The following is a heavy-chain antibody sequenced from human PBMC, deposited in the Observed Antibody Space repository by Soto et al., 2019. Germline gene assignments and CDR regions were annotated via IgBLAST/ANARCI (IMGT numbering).Heavy chain of an antibody. CDR3: TRDVHDYGDIYYYYYYMDV. V-gene: IGHV3-49*03. Sequence: GGSLRLSCTASGFTFGDYAMSWFRQAPGKGLEWVGFIRSKAYGGTTEYAASVKGRFTISRDDSKSIAYLQMNSLKTEDTAVYYCTRDVHDYGDIYYYYYYMDVWGKGTTVTVSS. D-gene: IGHD4-17*01. CDR2: IRSKAYGGTT. CDR1: GFTFGDYA. J-gene: IGHJ6*03.